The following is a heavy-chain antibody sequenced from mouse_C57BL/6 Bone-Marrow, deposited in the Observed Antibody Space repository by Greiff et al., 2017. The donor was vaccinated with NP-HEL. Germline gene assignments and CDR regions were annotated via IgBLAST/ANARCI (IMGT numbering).Heavy chain of an antibody. J-gene: IGHJ2*01. CDR1: GYTFTSYW. CDR3: AKWGY. V-gene: IGHV1-7*01. CDR2: INPSSGYT. Sequence: VQLQQSGAELAKPGASVKLSCKASGYTFTSYWMHWVKQRPGQGLEWIGYINPSSGYTKYNEKFKSKATLTVDKSSSTAYMQLSSLTSEDSAVYYCAKWGYWGQGTTLIVSS.